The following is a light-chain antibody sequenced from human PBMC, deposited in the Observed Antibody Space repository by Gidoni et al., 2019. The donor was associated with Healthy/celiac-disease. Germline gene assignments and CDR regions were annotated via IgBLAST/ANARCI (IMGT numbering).Light chain of an antibody. CDR3: QRYSSYWT. V-gene: IGKV1-5*01. CDR1: QSISSW. CDR2: DAS. Sequence: DIQMTQSPSTLSASVGDRVTITCRASQSISSWLAWYQQKPGKAPKLLIYDASSLESGVPSRFSGSGSGTEFTLTISSLQPDDFANYYCQRYSSYWTFGQGTKVEIK. J-gene: IGKJ1*01.